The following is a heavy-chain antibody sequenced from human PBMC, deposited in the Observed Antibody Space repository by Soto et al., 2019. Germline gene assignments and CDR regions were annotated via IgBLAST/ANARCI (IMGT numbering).Heavy chain of an antibody. CDR3: AGAYRKSGYSSSWVFDY. D-gene: IGHD6-13*01. J-gene: IGHJ4*02. Sequence: QVQLQESGPGLVKPSQTLSLICTVSGGSINSGGYYWNWIRQHPGKGLEWIGYIFYSGSTYYNPFRRRRVTISAHTSETQFPLNLTSVTAADTAVYFCAGAYRKSGYSSSWVFDYWGQGTLVNVSS. CDR2: IFYSGST. V-gene: IGHV4-31*03. CDR1: GGSINSGGYY.